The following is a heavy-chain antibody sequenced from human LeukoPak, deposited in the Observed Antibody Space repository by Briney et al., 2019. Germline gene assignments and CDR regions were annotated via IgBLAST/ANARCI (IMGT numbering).Heavy chain of an antibody. D-gene: IGHD4-17*01. CDR3: ARSYADPDTNWFDP. CDR1: GGSISSYY. Sequence: SETLSLTCTVSGGSISSYYWSWIRQPPGKGLEWIGYIYYSGSTNYNPSLKSRVTISVDTSKNQFSLKLSSVTAADTAVYYCARSYADPDTNWFDPWGQGTLVTVSS. CDR2: IYYSGST. J-gene: IGHJ5*02. V-gene: IGHV4-59*01.